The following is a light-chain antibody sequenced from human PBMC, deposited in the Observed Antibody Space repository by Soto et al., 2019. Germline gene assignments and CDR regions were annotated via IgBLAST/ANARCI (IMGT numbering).Light chain of an antibody. Sequence: QSVLTQPAAVSGSPGQSITISCTGSSSDVGAYNFVSWYQHHPGKAPKLILYEVTTRPSGVSSRFSGSKSGNTASLTISGLQDDDEASYYCSSYTSSNTPYVFGTGTKVTVL. CDR2: EVT. J-gene: IGLJ1*01. CDR3: SSYTSSNTPYV. V-gene: IGLV2-14*01. CDR1: SSDVGAYNF.